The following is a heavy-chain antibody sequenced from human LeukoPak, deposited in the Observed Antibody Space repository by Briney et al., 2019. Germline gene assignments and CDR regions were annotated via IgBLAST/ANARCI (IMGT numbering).Heavy chain of an antibody. J-gene: IGHJ4*02. D-gene: IGHD2-2*01. CDR1: GGSICSSNW. CDR2: IYHSGCT. V-gene: IGHV4-4*02. Sequence: SETLSLTCAVSGGSICSSNWWSWVRQPPGKGLEWIGEIYHSGCTNYNPSLKSRVTISVDKSKNQFSLKLSSVTAADTAVYYCARREHRRSRYCSSTSCSMPAVDYWGQGTLVTVSS. CDR3: ARREHRRSRYCSSTSCSMPAVDY.